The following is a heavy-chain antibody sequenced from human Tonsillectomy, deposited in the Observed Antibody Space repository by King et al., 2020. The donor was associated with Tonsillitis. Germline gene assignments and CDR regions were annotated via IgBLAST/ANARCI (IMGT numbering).Heavy chain of an antibody. J-gene: IGHJ4*02. D-gene: IGHD6-6*01. CDR3: ARYTSSSFFDY. V-gene: IGHV4-61*02. Sequence: VQLQESGPGLVKPSQNLSLTCTVSGGSISSGNYDWSWIRQPAGKGLEWIGRIYTSGGTNYHPSLKSRVTMSVDTSKNQFSLKLSSVTAADTAVYYCARYTSSSFFDYWGQGTLVTVSS. CDR1: GGSISSGNYD. CDR2: IYTSGGT.